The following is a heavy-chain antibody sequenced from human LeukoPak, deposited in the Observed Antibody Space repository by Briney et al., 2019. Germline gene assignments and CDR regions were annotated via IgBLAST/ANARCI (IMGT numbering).Heavy chain of an antibody. CDR1: GGSISSHY. J-gene: IGHJ5*02. CDR3: AREGGLWSSWYGSGWFDP. Sequence: SSETLSLTCTVSGGSISSHYWSWIRQPPGKGLEWIGYIYYSGSTNYNPSLKSRVTISVDTSKNQFSLKLSSVTAADTAVYYCAREGGLWSSWYGSGWFDPWGQGTLVTVSS. D-gene: IGHD6-13*01. V-gene: IGHV4-59*11. CDR2: IYYSGST.